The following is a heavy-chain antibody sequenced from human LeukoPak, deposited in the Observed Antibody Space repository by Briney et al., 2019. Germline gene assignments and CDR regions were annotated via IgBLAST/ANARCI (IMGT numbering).Heavy chain of an antibody. CDR2: INPSGGST. CDR1: GYTFTSYY. J-gene: IGHJ4*02. CDR3: AREGAGIAAAGPDY. V-gene: IGHV1-46*01. Sequence: ASVKVSCKASGYTFTSYYMHWVRQAPGQGLEWMGIINPSGGSTSYAQKFQGRVTMTRDTSTSTAYMELRSLRSDDTAVYYCAREGAGIAAAGPDYWGQGTLVTVSS. D-gene: IGHD6-13*01.